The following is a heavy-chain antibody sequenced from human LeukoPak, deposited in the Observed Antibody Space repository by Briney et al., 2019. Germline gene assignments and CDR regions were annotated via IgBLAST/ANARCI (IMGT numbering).Heavy chain of an antibody. Sequence: SETLSLTCTVSGGSISSSSYYWGWIRQPPGKGLEWIGSIYYSGSTYYNPSLKSRVTISVDTSKNQFSLKLSSVTAADTAVYYCARVFASKDYYDSSGPGIGAFDIWGQGTMVTVSS. CDR2: IYYSGST. CDR3: ARVFASKDYYDSSGPGIGAFDI. V-gene: IGHV4-39*01. D-gene: IGHD3-22*01. CDR1: GGSISSSSYY. J-gene: IGHJ3*02.